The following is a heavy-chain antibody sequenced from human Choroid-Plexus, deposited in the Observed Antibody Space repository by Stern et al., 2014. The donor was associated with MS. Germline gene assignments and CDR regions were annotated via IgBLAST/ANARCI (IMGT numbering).Heavy chain of an antibody. CDR2: VSHDGSYK. Sequence: VQLVESGGGVVQPGRHLRLSCVASGFTFGSCAMHWVRQAPGKGLEWVGGVSHDGSYKYYADSVKGRFTISRDNSQNTLYMQMSSLRPEDTAVYYCAKDRQYLTYFFDHWGQGSLVTVSS. J-gene: IGHJ5*02. D-gene: IGHD2/OR15-2a*01. CDR1: GFTFGSCA. CDR3: AKDRQYLTYFFDH. V-gene: IGHV3-30*18.